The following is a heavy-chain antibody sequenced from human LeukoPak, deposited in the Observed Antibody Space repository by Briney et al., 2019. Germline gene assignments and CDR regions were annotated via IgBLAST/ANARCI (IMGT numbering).Heavy chain of an antibody. J-gene: IGHJ5*02. V-gene: IGHV4-31*03. CDR1: GGSISSGGYY. Sequence: PSETLSLTCTVSGGSISSGGYYWSWIRQHPGKGLEWIGYIYYSGSTYYNPSLKSRVTISVDTSKNQFSLKLSSVTAADTAVYYCARSGEISTELWSPRWFDPWGQGTLVTVSS. CDR3: ARSGEISTELWSPRWFDP. D-gene: IGHD5-18*01. CDR2: IYYSGST.